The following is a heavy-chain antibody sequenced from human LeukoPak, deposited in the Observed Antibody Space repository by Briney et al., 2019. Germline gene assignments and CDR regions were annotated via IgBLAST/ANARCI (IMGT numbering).Heavy chain of an antibody. CDR2: MNPNSGNT. CDR1: GYTFTGYY. Sequence: ASVKVSCKASGYTFTGYYMHWVRQAPGQGLEWMGWMNPNSGNTGYAQKFQGRVTMTRNTSISTAYMELSSLRSEDTAVYYCARGRGDILTGYQGRWFDPWGQGTLVTVSS. J-gene: IGHJ5*02. V-gene: IGHV1-8*02. CDR3: ARGRGDILTGYQGRWFDP. D-gene: IGHD3-9*01.